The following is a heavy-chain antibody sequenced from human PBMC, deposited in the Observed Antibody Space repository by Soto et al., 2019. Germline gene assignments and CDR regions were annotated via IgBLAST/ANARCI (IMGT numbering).Heavy chain of an antibody. J-gene: IGHJ6*03. Sequence: GGSLRLSCAASGFTFSDYYMSWIRQAPWKGLEWVSYISSSGSTIYYADSVKGRFTISRDNAKNSLYLQMNSLRAEDTAVYYCARADIVVVVAANYYMDVWGKGTTVTVSS. CDR2: ISSSGSTI. CDR1: GFTFSDYY. D-gene: IGHD2-15*01. CDR3: ARADIVVVVAANYYMDV. V-gene: IGHV3-11*01.